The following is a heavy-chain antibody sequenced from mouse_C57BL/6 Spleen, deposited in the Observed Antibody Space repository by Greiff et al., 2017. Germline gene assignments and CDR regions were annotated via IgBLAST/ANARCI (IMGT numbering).Heavy chain of an antibody. V-gene: IGHV1-78*01. CDR2: IYPRDGST. D-gene: IGHD1-1*01. CDR3: ARDYYGSSPYFDY. J-gene: IGHJ2*01. CDR1: GYTFTDHT. Sequence: VQVVESDAELVKPGASVKISCKVSGYTFTDHTIHWMKQRPEQGLEWIGYIYPRDGSTKYNEKFKGKATLTADKSSSTAYMQLNSLTSEDSAVYFCARDYYGSSPYFDYWGQGTTLTVSS.